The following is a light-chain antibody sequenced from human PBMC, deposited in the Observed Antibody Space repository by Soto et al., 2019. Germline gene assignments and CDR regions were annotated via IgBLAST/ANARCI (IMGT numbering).Light chain of an antibody. V-gene: IGKV3-20*01. CDR1: QSVTGSY. CDR2: AAS. Sequence: EVVLTQSPGTLSLSPWERATLWCGASQSVTGSYLAWYQQKPGQPPRLLIYAASSRATGIPDRLSGSGSGTDFTLTISRLEPEDLAVYYCQQYGNAPWTFGQGTKVDIK. J-gene: IGKJ1*01. CDR3: QQYGNAPWT.